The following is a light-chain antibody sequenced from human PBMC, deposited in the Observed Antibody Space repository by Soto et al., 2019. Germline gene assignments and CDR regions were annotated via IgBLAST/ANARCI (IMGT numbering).Light chain of an antibody. J-gene: IGKJ1*01. CDR1: QRVSSY. CDR3: QQSYTTPSWT. CDR2: AVS. Sequence: DIQLILSPSSLSASVGDRVTITCHTSQRVSSYLNWYQQKPGKAPKLLINAVSTLHSGVPSRFSGSGSETDFTLTISSLQPEDSGTYYCQQSYTTPSWTFGQGTKVEI. V-gene: IGKV1-39*01.